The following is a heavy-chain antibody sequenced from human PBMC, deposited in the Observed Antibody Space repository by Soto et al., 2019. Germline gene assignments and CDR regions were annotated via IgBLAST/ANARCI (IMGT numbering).Heavy chain of an antibody. D-gene: IGHD6-19*01. V-gene: IGHV3-23*01. CDR1: GGSISSSSYY. CDR2: ISGSGGST. J-gene: IGHJ4*02. Sequence: ASETLSLTCTVSGGSISSSSYYWGWIRQPPGKGLEWVSAISGSGGSTYYADSVKGRFTISRDNSKNTLYLQMNSLRAEDTAVYYCAKSIAVAGHYFDYWGQGTLVTVSS. CDR3: AKSIAVAGHYFDY.